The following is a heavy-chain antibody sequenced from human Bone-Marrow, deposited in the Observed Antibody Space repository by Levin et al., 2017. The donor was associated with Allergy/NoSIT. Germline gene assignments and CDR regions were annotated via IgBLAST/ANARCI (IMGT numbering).Heavy chain of an antibody. CDR3: ARENYYSSGYYFGYLDN. J-gene: IGHJ4*02. V-gene: IGHV3-7*01. CDR1: GFTFTNYW. Sequence: GESLKISCAASGFTFTNYWMSWVRQAPGKGLEWVANIQQDGSQKYYVDSVKGRFIIYRDNAKNSMYLQMNSLRAEDTAVYYCARENYYSSGYYFGYLDNWGQGTLVTVSS. D-gene: IGHD3-22*01. CDR2: IQQDGSQK.